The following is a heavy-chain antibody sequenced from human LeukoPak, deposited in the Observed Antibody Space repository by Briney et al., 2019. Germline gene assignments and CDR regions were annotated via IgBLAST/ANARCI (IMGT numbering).Heavy chain of an antibody. CDR1: GFTFSAYW. D-gene: IGHD3-10*02. J-gene: IGHJ6*04. V-gene: IGHV3-7*01. Sequence: TGGSLRLSCAASGFTFSAYWMTWVRQAPGKGLAWVANIIEGGDLKYYVDSVKGRFTISRDNAKNSLYLQMNSLRAEDTAVYYCAELGITMIGGVWGKGTTVTISS. CDR2: IIEGGDLK. CDR3: AELGITMIGGV.